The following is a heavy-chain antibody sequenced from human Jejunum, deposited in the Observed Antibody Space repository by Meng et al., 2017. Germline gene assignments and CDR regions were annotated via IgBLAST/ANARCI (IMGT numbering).Heavy chain of an antibody. CDR2: ISGSGGIT. D-gene: IGHD3-10*01. V-gene: IGHV3-23*01. J-gene: IGHJ3*01. Sequence: GESLKISCAASGFTFSRYAMSWVRQAPGKGLEWVSVISGSGGITYYAESVKGRFIISRDNYENVLYLEMSSLRAEDTALYFCAKVTDASGTYYTSALDVWAKGHWSPSPQ. CDR1: GFTFSRYA. CDR3: AKVTDASGTYYTSALDV.